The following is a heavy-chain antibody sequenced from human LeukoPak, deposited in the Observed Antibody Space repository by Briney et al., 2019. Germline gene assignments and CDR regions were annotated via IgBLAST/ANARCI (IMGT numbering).Heavy chain of an antibody. CDR2: IDKDGRST. J-gene: IGHJ6*02. V-gene: IGHV3-43*02. D-gene: IGHD1-26*01. CDR3: ATWAFYHSLDV. Sequence: SGGSPRLSCAASGFTLGAFAMHWVRQAPGKGLEWVSLIDKDGRSTYYADSVKGRFTISRDNSKNSLYLQMNSLRTEDTALYYCATWAFYHSLDVWGQGTTVTVSS. CDR1: GFTLGAFA.